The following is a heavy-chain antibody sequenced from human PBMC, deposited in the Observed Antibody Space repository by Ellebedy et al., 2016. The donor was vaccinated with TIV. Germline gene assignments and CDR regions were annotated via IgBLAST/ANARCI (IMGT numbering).Heavy chain of an antibody. Sequence: SETLSLXXVVSGDSISTINYYWGWIRQPPGKGLEWIGSIYYSGSTYYNPSLRSRVAISVDTSKNQFSLKLNSATAADTAVYYCARVRGDDYVWRSYRLHAFDIWGQGTMVTVSS. CDR3: ARVRGDDYVWRSYRLHAFDI. V-gene: IGHV4-39*07. CDR1: GDSISTINYY. D-gene: IGHD3-16*02. J-gene: IGHJ3*02. CDR2: IYYSGST.